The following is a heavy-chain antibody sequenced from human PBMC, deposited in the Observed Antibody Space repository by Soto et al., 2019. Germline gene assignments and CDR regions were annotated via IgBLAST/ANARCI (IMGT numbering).Heavy chain of an antibody. CDR1: GGTFSSYA. CDR2: IIPIFGTA. V-gene: IGHV1-69*13. Sequence: GASVKVSCKXSGGTFSSYAISWVRQAPGQGLEWMGGIIPIFGTANYAQKFQGRVTITADESTSTAYMELSSLRSEDTAVYYCASCGGSCYSENWFDPWGQGTLVTVSS. J-gene: IGHJ5*02. D-gene: IGHD2-15*01. CDR3: ASCGGSCYSENWFDP.